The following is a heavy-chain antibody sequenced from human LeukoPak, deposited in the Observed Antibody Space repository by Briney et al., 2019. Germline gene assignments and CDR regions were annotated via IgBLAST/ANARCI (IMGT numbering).Heavy chain of an antibody. D-gene: IGHD3-22*01. V-gene: IGHV3-23*01. Sequence: GGSLRLSCAASGFTVSSNYMSWVRQAPGKGLEWVSVISGSGGSTKYADSVKGRFTISRDNSKNTLYLQLNSLRAEDTAVYYCASHSSGYYYEIDYWGQGTLVTVSS. CDR3: ASHSSGYYYEIDY. J-gene: IGHJ4*02. CDR1: GFTVSSNY. CDR2: ISGSGGST.